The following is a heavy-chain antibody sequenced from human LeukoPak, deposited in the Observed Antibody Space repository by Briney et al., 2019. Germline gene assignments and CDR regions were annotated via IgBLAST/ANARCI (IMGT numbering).Heavy chain of an antibody. V-gene: IGHV3-23*01. Sequence: GGSLRLSCAASGFTFSTYAMAWVRQAPGKRLEWVSTISGSDGGTYHADSVKGRFTISRDNSKNTLYLQMNILRAEDTAVYYCAKASLGSCSGVRCYYIDYWGQGTLVTVSS. J-gene: IGHJ4*02. CDR3: AKASLGSCSGVRCYYIDY. CDR2: ISGSDGGT. CDR1: GFTFSTYA. D-gene: IGHD2-15*01.